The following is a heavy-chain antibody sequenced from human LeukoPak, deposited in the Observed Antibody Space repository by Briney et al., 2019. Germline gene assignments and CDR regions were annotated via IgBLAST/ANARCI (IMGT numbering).Heavy chain of an antibody. J-gene: IGHJ6*02. Sequence: SVKVSCKASGGTFSSYAISWVRQAPGQGLEWMGRIIPILGIANYAQKFQGRVTITADKSTSTAYMELSSLRSEDTAVYYCARGPDIVATNYGMDVWGQGTTVTVSS. CDR2: IIPILGIA. D-gene: IGHD5-12*01. V-gene: IGHV1-69*04. CDR3: ARGPDIVATNYGMDV. CDR1: GGTFSSYA.